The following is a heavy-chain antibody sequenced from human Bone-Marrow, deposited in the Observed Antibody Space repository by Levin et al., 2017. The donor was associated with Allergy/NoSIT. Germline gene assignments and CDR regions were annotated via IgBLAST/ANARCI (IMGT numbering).Heavy chain of an antibody. Sequence: GASVKVSCKASGGTFSSYTISWVRQAPGQGLEWMGRIIPILGIANYAQKFQGRVTITADKSTSTAYMELSSLRSEDTAVYYCARAPWDIVVVPANPTYYYGMDVWGQGTTVTVSS. J-gene: IGHJ6*02. D-gene: IGHD2-2*01. CDR3: ARAPWDIVVVPANPTYYYGMDV. V-gene: IGHV1-69*02. CDR1: GGTFSSYT. CDR2: IIPILGIA.